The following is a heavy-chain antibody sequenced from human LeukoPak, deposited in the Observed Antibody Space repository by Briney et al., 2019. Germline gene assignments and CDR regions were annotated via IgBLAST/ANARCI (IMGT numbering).Heavy chain of an antibody. J-gene: IGHJ4*02. D-gene: IGHD3-9*01. Sequence: PGGSLRLSCAASGFTFSSYAMSWVRQAPGKGLEWVSAISGSDGSTYYADSVKGRFTISKDNSKNTLYLQMNSLRAEDTAVYYCAKAGLRYFDWLSSRNYYFDYWGQGTLVTVSS. V-gene: IGHV3-23*01. CDR1: GFTFSSYA. CDR2: ISGSDGST. CDR3: AKAGLRYFDWLSSRNYYFDY.